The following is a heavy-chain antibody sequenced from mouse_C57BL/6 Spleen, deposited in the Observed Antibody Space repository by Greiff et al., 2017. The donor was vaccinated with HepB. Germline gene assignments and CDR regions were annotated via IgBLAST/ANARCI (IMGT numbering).Heavy chain of an antibody. Sequence: QVQLQQSGAELVRPGASVKLSCKASGYTFTDYYINWVKQRPGQGLEWIARIYPGSGNTYYNEKFKGKATLTAEKSSSTAYMQLSSLTSEDSAVYFCARDDYDDGFDVWGTGTTVTVSS. D-gene: IGHD2-4*01. CDR1: GYTFTDYY. CDR2: IYPGSGNT. V-gene: IGHV1-76*01. CDR3: ARDDYDDGFDV. J-gene: IGHJ1*03.